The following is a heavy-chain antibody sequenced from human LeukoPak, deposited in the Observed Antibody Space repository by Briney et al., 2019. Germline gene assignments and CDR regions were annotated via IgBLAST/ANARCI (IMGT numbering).Heavy chain of an antibody. V-gene: IGHV3-21*01. CDR3: ARDGGGGSSRYPTYLDY. Sequence: PGGSLRLSCAASGFTFSSYSMTWVRQAPGKGLEWVSSISSSSSYIYYADSVKGRFTISRDNAKNSLYLQMNSLRAEDTAVYYCARDGGGGSSRYPTYLDYWGQGTLVTVSS. D-gene: IGHD2-15*01. CDR1: GFTFSSYS. CDR2: ISSSSSYI. J-gene: IGHJ4*02.